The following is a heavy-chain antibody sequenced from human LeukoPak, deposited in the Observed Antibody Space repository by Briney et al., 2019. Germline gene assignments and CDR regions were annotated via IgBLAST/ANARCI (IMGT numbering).Heavy chain of an antibody. V-gene: IGHV3-23*01. CDR3: VACSSASCYGDRFDP. CDR2: ISADGST. D-gene: IGHD2-2*01. Sequence: PGGSLRLSGAASGFTFASYAMTWVRQAPGKGLEWVSSISADGSTYYAASVKGRFTISGDTSRNTFFLKLNSLRPADRPLFYCVACSSASCYGDRFDPWGQGPLVTVSS. CDR1: GFTFASYA. J-gene: IGHJ5*02.